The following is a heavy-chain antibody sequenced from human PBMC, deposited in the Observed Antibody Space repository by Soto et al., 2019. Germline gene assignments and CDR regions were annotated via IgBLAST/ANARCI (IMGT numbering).Heavy chain of an antibody. CDR3: ARVNSNYVISYYYYGMVV. CDR1: GGTFSSYA. V-gene: IGHV1-69*13. CDR2: IIPIFGTA. J-gene: IGHJ6*02. D-gene: IGHD4-4*01. Sequence: GASVKVSCKASGGTFSSYAISWVRQAPGQGLEWMGGIIPIFGTAKYAQKFQGRVTITADESTSTAYMELSSLRSEDKAVYYCARVNSNYVISYYYYGMVVWGQGPTVTFYS.